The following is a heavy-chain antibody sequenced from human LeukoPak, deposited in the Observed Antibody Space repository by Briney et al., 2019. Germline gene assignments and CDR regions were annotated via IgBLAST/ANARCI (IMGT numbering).Heavy chain of an antibody. V-gene: IGHV4-30-2*01. D-gene: IGHD2-2*01. Sequence: PSETLSLTCTVSGGSLSRGGYYWSWIRQPPGKGLEWIGCIYHSGTTYYNPSLRSRVTISVDRSKIQFSLQLTSVTAADTAVYYCARNSCSSTSCFLGRLGSLNWFDPWGQGTPVTVSS. J-gene: IGHJ5*02. CDR3: ARNSCSSTSCFLGRLGSLNWFDP. CDR2: IYHSGTT. CDR1: GGSLSRGGYY.